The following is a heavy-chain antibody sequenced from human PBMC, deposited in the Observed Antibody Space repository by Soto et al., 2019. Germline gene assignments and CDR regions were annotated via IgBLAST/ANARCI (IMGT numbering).Heavy chain of an antibody. J-gene: IGHJ4*02. CDR1: GGSVSSSSYY. CDR3: ARDRPAVAGFDY. D-gene: IGHD6-19*01. V-gene: IGHV4-61*01. CDR2: IYYSGST. Sequence: SETLSLTCTVSGGSVSSSSYYWSWIRQPPGKGLEWIGYIYYSGSTKYNPSLKSRVTISVDTSKNQFSLKLGSVTAADTAVYYCARDRPAVAGFDYWGQGTLVTVSS.